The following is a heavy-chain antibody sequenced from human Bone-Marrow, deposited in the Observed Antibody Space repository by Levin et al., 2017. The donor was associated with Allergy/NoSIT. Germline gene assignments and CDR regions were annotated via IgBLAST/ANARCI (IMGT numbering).Heavy chain of an antibody. CDR3: AKSPPNFYYYYMDV. Sequence: GGSLRLSCAASGFNFFTSAMTWVRQAPGKGLEWVSAISGTGGTTYYADSVKGRFTISRDNSKNTLYLQMNSLRDEDTAIFYCAKSPPNFYYYYMDVWGKGTTVTVSS. CDR1: GFNFFTSA. V-gene: IGHV3-23*01. CDR2: ISGTGGTT. J-gene: IGHJ6*03.